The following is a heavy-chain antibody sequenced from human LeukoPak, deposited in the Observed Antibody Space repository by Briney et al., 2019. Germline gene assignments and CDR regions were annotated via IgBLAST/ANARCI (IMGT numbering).Heavy chain of an antibody. Sequence: GGSLRLSCAASGFAFSSYWMSWVRQAPGKGLEWVANIKQDGSEKYYVDSVKGRFTISRDNAKNSLYLQMNSLRAEDTAVYHCAREDRYIYGYGYYHYYMEVWGKGTTVTIS. CDR1: GFAFSSYW. CDR2: IKQDGSEK. J-gene: IGHJ6*03. CDR3: AREDRYIYGYGYYHYYMEV. V-gene: IGHV3-7*03. D-gene: IGHD5-18*01.